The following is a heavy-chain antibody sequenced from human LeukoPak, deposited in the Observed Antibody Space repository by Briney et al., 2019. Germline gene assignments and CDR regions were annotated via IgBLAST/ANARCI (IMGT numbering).Heavy chain of an antibody. CDR1: GFTFSSYA. J-gene: IGHJ4*02. D-gene: IGHD2-15*01. CDR3: AKDGVTVVVAATGNHFDY. Sequence: GGSLRLSCAASGFTFSSYAMSWVRQAPGKGLEWVSAISGSGGSTYYSDSVKGRFTISRDNSKNTLYLQMNSLRAEDRAVYYGAKDGVTVVVAATGNHFDYGGQGTLVTVPS. CDR2: ISGSGGST. V-gene: IGHV3-23*01.